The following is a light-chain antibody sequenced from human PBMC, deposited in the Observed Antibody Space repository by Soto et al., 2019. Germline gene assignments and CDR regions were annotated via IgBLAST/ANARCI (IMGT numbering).Light chain of an antibody. CDR3: QQHSNWPPIT. CDR2: DAS. CDR1: QSISNY. V-gene: IGKV3-11*01. J-gene: IGKJ5*01. Sequence: EIVLTHSPATLSLSPGERATLSFMASQSISNYVAWYQQKPGQAPRLLIYDASDRATGIPGRFSGSGSGTDFTLTISSLEPEDFAVYYCQQHSNWPPITFGQGTRLEIK.